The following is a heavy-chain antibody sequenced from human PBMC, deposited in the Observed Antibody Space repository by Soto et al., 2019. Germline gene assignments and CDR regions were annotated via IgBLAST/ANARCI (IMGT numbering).Heavy chain of an antibody. Sequence: QVQLQESGPGLVKPSGTLSLTCAVSSGAISSSNWWSWVRQPPGKGLEWIGEIYHSGSTNYNPSLKSRVTISVDKSTNQFSLKLSSVTAAVTAVYYCAGGITVAGPSRDGFDIWGQGTMVTVSS. CDR1: SGAISSSNW. D-gene: IGHD6-19*01. CDR2: IYHSGST. J-gene: IGHJ3*02. V-gene: IGHV4-4*02. CDR3: AGGITVAGPSRDGFDI.